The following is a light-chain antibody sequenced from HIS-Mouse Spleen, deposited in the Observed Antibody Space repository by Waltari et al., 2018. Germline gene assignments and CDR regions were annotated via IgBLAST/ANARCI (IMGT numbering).Light chain of an antibody. CDR1: ESLLHSNGFNY. CDR2: LGS. CDR3: MQALQTPFT. V-gene: IGKV2-28*01. J-gene: IGKJ3*01. Sequence: DIVMTQSPLSLPVTTGERASISCRSSESLLHSNGFNYLDWYLQKPGQSPQLLIYLGSNRASGVPARFSGSGSGKNFTLKISRVEAGDVGVYYCMQALQTPFTVGPGTKVDIK.